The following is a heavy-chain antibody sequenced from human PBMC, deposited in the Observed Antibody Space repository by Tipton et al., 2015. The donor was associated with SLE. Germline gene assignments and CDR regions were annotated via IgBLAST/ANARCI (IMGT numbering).Heavy chain of an antibody. Sequence: QSGPEVKKPGASVKVSCKASGYTFTSYDINWVRQATGQGLEWMGWMNPNSGNTGYAQKFQGRVTMTRNTSISTAYMELRSLKSDDSAVYYCAIGSMIGTVSFVTAVWGQATTFVVSS. CDR1: GYTFTSYD. D-gene: IGHD3-22*01. V-gene: IGHV1-8*01. CDR2: MNPNSGNT. J-gene: IGHJ6*02. CDR3: AIGSMIGTVSFVTAV.